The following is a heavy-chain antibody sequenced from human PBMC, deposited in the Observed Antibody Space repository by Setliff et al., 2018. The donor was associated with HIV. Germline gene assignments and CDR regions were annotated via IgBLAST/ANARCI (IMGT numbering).Heavy chain of an antibody. D-gene: IGHD3-3*01. V-gene: IGHV7-4-1*02. CDR2: INTNTGSP. CDR3: ARSRLFFGVVTFDY. Sequence: GASVKVSCKASGYTFTTYNITWVRQAPGQGLEWMGCINTNTGSPTYAQGVTGHFVFSLDTSVSTAYLQISSLQAEDTAVYYCARSRLFFGVVTFDYWGQGTLVTVSS. CDR1: GYTFTTYN. J-gene: IGHJ4*02.